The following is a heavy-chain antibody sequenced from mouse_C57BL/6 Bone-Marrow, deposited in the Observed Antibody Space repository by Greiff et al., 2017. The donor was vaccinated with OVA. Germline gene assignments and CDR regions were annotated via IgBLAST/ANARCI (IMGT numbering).Heavy chain of an antibody. V-gene: IGHV1-39*01. Sequence: EVLLQQSGPELVKPGASVKISCKASGYSFTDYNMNWVKQSNGKSLEWIGVINPNYGTTSYNQKFKGKATLTVDQSSSTAYMQLNSLTSEDSAVYYRATPYYYGSSYWYFDVWGTGTTVTVSS. CDR3: ATPYYYGSSYWYFDV. J-gene: IGHJ1*03. CDR2: INPNYGTT. CDR1: GYSFTDYN. D-gene: IGHD1-1*01.